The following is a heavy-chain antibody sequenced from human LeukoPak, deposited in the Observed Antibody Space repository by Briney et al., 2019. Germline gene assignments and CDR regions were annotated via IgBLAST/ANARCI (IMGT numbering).Heavy chain of an antibody. CDR1: GYTFTSYD. D-gene: IGHD2-15*01. CDR3: AREGYCSGGSCYDAFDI. CDR2: IIPIFGTA. J-gene: IGHJ3*02. Sequence: GASVKVSCKASGYTFTSYDINWVRQAPGQGLEWMGGIIPIFGTANYAQKFQGRVTITADESTSTAYMELSSLRSEDTAVYYCAREGYCSGGSCYDAFDIWGQGTMVTVSS. V-gene: IGHV1-69*13.